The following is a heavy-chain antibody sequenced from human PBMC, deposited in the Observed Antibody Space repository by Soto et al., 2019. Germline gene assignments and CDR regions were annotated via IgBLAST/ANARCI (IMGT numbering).Heavy chain of an antibody. V-gene: IGHV4-59*01. CDR2: IYYSGST. CDR1: GGSISSYY. Sequence: QVQLQESGPGLVKPSETLSLTCTVSGGSISSYYWSWIRQPPGKGLEWIGYIYYSGSTNYNPSLKSRVTISVDTSKNQFSLKLSSVTAADTAVYYCARFLAPYQLLSISWFDPWGQGTLVTVSS. J-gene: IGHJ5*02. CDR3: ARFLAPYQLLSISWFDP. D-gene: IGHD2-2*01.